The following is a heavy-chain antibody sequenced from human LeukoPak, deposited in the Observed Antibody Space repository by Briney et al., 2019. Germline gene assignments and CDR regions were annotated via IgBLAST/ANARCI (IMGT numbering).Heavy chain of an antibody. CDR1: GYTFTSYG. D-gene: IGHD2-21*01. CDR3: ARVKCGCDCYLDAFDI. Sequence: GASVKVSCKASGYTFTSYGISWVRQAPGQGLEWMGWISAYNGNTNYAQKLQGRVTMTTDTSTSTAYMELRSLRSDDTAVYYCARVKCGCDCYLDAFDIWGQGTMVTVSS. J-gene: IGHJ3*02. V-gene: IGHV1-18*01. CDR2: ISAYNGNT.